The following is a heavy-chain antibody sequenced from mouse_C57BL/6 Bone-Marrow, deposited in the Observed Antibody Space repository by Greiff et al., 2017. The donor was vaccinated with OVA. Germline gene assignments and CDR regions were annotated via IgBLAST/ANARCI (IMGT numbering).Heavy chain of an antibody. CDR3: ARYGNYVKYFDV. CDR1: GYAFSSSW. CDR2: IYPGAGDT. J-gene: IGHJ1*03. D-gene: IGHD2-1*01. V-gene: IGHV1-82*01. Sequence: QVQLQQSGPELVKPGASVKISCKASGYAFSSSWMNWVKQRPGTGLEWIGRIYPGAGDTNYNGKFKGKATLTADKSSSTAYMQLSSLTSEDSAVYFCARYGNYVKYFDVWGTGTTVTVSS.